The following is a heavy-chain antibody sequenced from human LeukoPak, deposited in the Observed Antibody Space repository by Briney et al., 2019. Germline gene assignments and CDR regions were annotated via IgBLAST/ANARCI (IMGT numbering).Heavy chain of an antibody. CDR3: ARDWVGATDY. Sequence: PSETLSLTCTVSGGSISSGGYCWSWIRQPPGKGLEWIGYIYHSGSTYYNPSLKSRVTISVDRSKNQFSLKLSSVTAADTAVYYCARDWVGATDYWGQGTLVTVSS. J-gene: IGHJ4*02. CDR1: GGSISSGGYC. V-gene: IGHV4-30-2*01. CDR2: IYHSGST. D-gene: IGHD1-26*01.